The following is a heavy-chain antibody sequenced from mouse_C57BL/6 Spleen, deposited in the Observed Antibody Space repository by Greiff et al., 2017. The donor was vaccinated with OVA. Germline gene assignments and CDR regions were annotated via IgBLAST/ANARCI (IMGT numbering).Heavy chain of an antibody. CDR2: IRNKANGYTT. J-gene: IGHJ4*01. Sequence: EVMLVESGGGLVQPGGSLSLSCAASGFTFTDYYMSWVRQPPGKALEWLGFIRNKANGYTTEYSASVKGRFTISRDNSQSILYLQMNALRAEDSATYYCASHSSGYVYYYAMDYWGQGTSVTVSS. D-gene: IGHD3-2*02. CDR3: ASHSSGYVYYYAMDY. CDR1: GFTFTDYY. V-gene: IGHV7-3*01.